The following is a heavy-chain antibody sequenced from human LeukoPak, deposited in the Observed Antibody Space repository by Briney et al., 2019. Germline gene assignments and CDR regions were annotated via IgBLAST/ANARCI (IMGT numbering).Heavy chain of an antibody. D-gene: IGHD3-22*01. CDR2: INHSGST. CDR1: GGSFSGYY. J-gene: IGHJ4*02. V-gene: IGHV4-34*01. Sequence: PSETLSLTCTVSGGSFSGYYWSWIRQPPGKGLEWIGEINHSGSTNYNPSLKSRVTISVDTSKNQFSLKLSSVTAADTAVYYCAIATYYYDSSGLDNWGQGTLVTVSS. CDR3: AIATYYYDSSGLDN.